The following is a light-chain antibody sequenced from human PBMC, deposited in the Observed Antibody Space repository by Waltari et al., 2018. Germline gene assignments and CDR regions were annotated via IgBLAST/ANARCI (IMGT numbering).Light chain of an antibody. V-gene: IGKV4-1*01. CDR3: QQYYSTPRS. Sequence: DIVMTQSPDSLAVSLGERATINCKSSQSVLYSSNNKNYLAWYQQKPGQPPKLLIYWALTRESGGPDRFSGSGAGTDFTLTISSLQAEDVAVYYCQQYYSTPRSFGQGTKLEIK. CDR1: QSVLYSSNNKNY. J-gene: IGKJ2*03. CDR2: WAL.